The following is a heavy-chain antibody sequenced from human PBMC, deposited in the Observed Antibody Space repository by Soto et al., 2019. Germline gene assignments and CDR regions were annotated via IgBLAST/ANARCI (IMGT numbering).Heavy chain of an antibody. V-gene: IGHV4-31*11. D-gene: IGHD3-3*01. CDR3: ETNRGYDFYYPDS. J-gene: IGHJ4*02. Sequence: SENLSLTCDVSGASVQTGGYYWTWIRQHPEEGLEWIGYINYSGTTYNPSLKSRAFLSLDMSKNQFSLNLTSVTAADTAVYYCETNRGYDFYYPDSWGQGTLVT. CDR2: INYSGTT. CDR1: GASVQTGGYY.